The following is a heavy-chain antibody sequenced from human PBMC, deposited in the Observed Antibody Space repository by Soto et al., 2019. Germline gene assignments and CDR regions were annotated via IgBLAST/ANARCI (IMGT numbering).Heavy chain of an antibody. Sequence: QVQRVESGGGVVQPGRSLRLSCAASGFTFHTYGMHWVRQAPGKGLEWGAGISYDGSNKYYPDSVKGRFTISRDNSKNTLDLQMNSLRTEDTAVYFCIRAPYYGSGTLDYWGQGNLVTVSS. V-gene: IGHV3-30*03. CDR1: GFTFHTYG. J-gene: IGHJ4*02. CDR3: IRAPYYGSGTLDY. D-gene: IGHD3-10*01. CDR2: ISYDGSNK.